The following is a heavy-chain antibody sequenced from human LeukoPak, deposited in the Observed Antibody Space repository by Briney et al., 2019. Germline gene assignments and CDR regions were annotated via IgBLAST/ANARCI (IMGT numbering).Heavy chain of an antibody. J-gene: IGHJ3*02. D-gene: IGHD3-22*01. CDR3: AGDSSGYYVAFDI. V-gene: IGHV4-34*01. CDR2: INHSGST. CDR1: GGSFSGYY. Sequence: SETLSLTCAVYGGSFSGYYWSWIRQPPGKGLEWIGEINHSGSTNYNPSLKSRVTISVDTSKNQFSLKLSSVTAADTAVYYYAGDSSGYYVAFDIWGQGTMVTVSS.